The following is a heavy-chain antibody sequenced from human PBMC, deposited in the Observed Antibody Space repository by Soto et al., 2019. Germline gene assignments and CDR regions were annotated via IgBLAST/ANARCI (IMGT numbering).Heavy chain of an antibody. J-gene: IGHJ4*02. CDR1: GYTFTSYG. Sequence: QVQLVQSGAEVKKPGASVKVSCQASGYTFTSYGISWVRQSPGQGLEWMGWISAYNGNTNSAHKLQGRVTMTTDTSTSKAYMELRSLRSDDTAVYYCARQRLPGIAAAGLDYWGQGTLVTVSS. V-gene: IGHV1-18*01. CDR2: ISAYNGNT. CDR3: ARQRLPGIAAAGLDY. D-gene: IGHD6-13*01.